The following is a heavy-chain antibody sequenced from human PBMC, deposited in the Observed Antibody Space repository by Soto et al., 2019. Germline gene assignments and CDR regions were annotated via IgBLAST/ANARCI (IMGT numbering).Heavy chain of an antibody. Sequence: QVQLVQSGAEVKKPGSSVKVSCKASGGTFSRYSITWVRQAPGHGIEWRGRIIPIFGIASYAQKLQGRVTITADESTSTAYMELSSRSSDDTAVYYCAREDRDRETGLVPAAIDGMDVWGQGTTVTVSS. V-gene: IGHV1-69*08. CDR3: AREDRDRETGLVPAAIDGMDV. CDR1: GGTFSRYS. CDR2: IIPIFGIA. D-gene: IGHD2-2*01. J-gene: IGHJ6*02.